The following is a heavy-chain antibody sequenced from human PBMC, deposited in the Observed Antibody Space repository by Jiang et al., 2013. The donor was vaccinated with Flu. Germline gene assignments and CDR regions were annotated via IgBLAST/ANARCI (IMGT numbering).Heavy chain of an antibody. CDR2: IYPGDSDI. Sequence: GAEVKKPGESLKISCKGSGYTFTNYWIAWVRQMPGKGLEWMGVIYPGDSDIRNSPSFQGQVIISVDKSISTAYLQWSSLKASDTAMYYCARQLRYYDSSGAMDVWGQGTRVTVSS. J-gene: IGHJ6*02. V-gene: IGHV5-51*01. CDR1: GYTFTNYW. CDR3: ARQLRYYDSSGAMDV. D-gene: IGHD3-22*01.